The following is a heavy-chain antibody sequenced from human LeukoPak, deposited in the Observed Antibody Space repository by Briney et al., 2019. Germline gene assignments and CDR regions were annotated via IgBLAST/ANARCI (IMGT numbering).Heavy chain of an antibody. CDR2: IYNSGST. V-gene: IGHV4-4*07. CDR1: GGSISSYY. CDR3: ARAIWYGSGTTAFDY. D-gene: IGHD3-10*01. Sequence: SETLSLTCTVSGGSISSYYWSWIRQPAGKGLEWIGRIYNSGSTNYNTNYNSSLTSRVTMSVDTSKNQFSLKLNSVSAADTAVYFCARAIWYGSGTTAFDYWGQGTLVTVS. J-gene: IGHJ4*02.